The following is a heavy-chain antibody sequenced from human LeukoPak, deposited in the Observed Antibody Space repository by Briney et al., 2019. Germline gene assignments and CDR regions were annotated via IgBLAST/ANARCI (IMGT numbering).Heavy chain of an antibody. V-gene: IGHV3-7*01. CDR2: IKQDGSEK. CDR3: ARDQTPFY. D-gene: IGHD2-15*01. J-gene: IGHJ4*02. CDR1: GFTFSSYW. Sequence: PGGSLRLSCAASGFTFSSYWMSWVRQAPGKGLEWVANIKQDGSEKYYVDSVKGRFTISRDNAKSSMWLQMNSLRGEDTAVYYCARDQTPFYWGQGSLVTVSS.